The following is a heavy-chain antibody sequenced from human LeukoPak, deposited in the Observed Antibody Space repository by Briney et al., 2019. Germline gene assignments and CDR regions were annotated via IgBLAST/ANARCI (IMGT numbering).Heavy chain of an antibody. CDR3: AKEEGYYYDSGGYYVEYFQH. CDR2: ISGSGGTT. CDR1: GFTFNDYA. D-gene: IGHD3-22*01. V-gene: IGHV3-23*01. J-gene: IGHJ1*01. Sequence: GGSLRLSCAASGFTFNDYAMSWVRQAPGKGLEWVSAISGSGGTTYYADSVKGRFTFSRDNSKNTLYLQMNSLRAEDTAVYYCAKEEGYYYDSGGYYVEYFQHWGQGTLVTVSS.